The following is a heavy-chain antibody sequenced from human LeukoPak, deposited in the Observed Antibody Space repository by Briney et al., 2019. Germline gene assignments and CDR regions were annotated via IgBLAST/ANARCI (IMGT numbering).Heavy chain of an antibody. Sequence: GGSLRLSCTASGFTFGDYAMSWVRQAPGKGLEWVSSISSSSRYIYYADSVKGRFTISRDNAKNSLYLQMNSLRAEDTALYYCAREDASGLDYWGQGTLVTVSS. J-gene: IGHJ4*02. CDR2: ISSSSRYI. V-gene: IGHV3-21*01. CDR1: GFTFGDYA. D-gene: IGHD6-19*01. CDR3: AREDASGLDY.